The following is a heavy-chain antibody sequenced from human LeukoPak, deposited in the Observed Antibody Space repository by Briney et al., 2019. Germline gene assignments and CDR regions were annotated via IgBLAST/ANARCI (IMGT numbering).Heavy chain of an antibody. CDR2: IYTSGST. J-gene: IGHJ5*02. V-gene: IGHV4-4*07. D-gene: IGHD3-16*02. CDR3: ARDLNPRRSYRYAWFDP. CDR1: GGSISSYY. Sequence: SETLSLTCTVSGGSISSYYWSWIRQPAGKGLEWIGRIYTSGSTNYNPSLKSRVTMSVDTSKNQFSLKLSSVTAADTAVYYCARDLNPRRSYRYAWFDPWGQGTLVTVSS.